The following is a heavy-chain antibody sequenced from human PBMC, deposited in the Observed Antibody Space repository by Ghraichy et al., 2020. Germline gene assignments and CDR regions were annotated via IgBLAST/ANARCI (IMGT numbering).Heavy chain of an antibody. CDR2: INPSGGST. Sequence: ASVKVSCKASGYTFTSYYMHWVRQAPGQGLEWMGIINPSGGSTSYAQKFQGRVTMTRDTSTSTVYMELSSLRSEDTAVYYCARSGILRYFDIRIDAFDIWGQGTMVTVSS. D-gene: IGHD3-9*01. V-gene: IGHV1-46*01. J-gene: IGHJ3*02. CDR1: GYTFTSYY. CDR3: ARSGILRYFDIRIDAFDI.